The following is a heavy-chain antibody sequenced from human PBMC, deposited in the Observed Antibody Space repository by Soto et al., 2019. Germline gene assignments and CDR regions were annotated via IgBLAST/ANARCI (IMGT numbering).Heavy chain of an antibody. CDR1: GDTFRNYA. CDR3: ARDPGIAVVGRGTYFEH. J-gene: IGHJ4*02. V-gene: IGHV1-69*18. CDR2: IIPLFST. Sequence: QVQLVQSGAEVKKPGSSVKVSCKASGDTFRNYAFTWVRQAPGQGLEWMGTIIPLFSTRYAQKFQGRVTMTADESTSTVYRDLSSLKSDDTAVYYCARDPGIAVVGRGTYFEHWGQGTLVTVSS. D-gene: IGHD6-19*01.